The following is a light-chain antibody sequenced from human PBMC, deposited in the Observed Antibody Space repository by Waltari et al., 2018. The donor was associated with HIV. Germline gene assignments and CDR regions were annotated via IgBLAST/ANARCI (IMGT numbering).Light chain of an antibody. CDR3: QQYYTTPQT. CDR1: QSFLYSSNNKNY. Sequence: DIVMTQSPDSLAVSLGERATINCKSSQSFLYSSNNKNYLAWYQQKPGQPPKLLLYWASTRESGVPDRFSGSGSGTDFTLTISSLQAEDVAVYYCQQYYTTPQTFGQGTKVEVK. J-gene: IGKJ1*01. CDR2: WAS. V-gene: IGKV4-1*01.